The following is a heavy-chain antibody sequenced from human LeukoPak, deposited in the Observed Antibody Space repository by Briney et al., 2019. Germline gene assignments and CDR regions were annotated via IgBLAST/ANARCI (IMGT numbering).Heavy chain of an antibody. CDR2: INPHSGGT. CDR3: ATKTIPGITVAGTAFDV. D-gene: IGHD6-19*01. J-gene: IGHJ3*01. V-gene: IGHV1-2*02. Sequence: ASVKVSCKASVYTFTAYYLHWLRQAPGQSLEWVVWINPHSGGTSFAQNFQGMVTMTRDTSISTAYMELSRMRSDDTAVYYCATKTIPGITVAGTAFDVWGQGTLVTVSS. CDR1: VYTFTAYY.